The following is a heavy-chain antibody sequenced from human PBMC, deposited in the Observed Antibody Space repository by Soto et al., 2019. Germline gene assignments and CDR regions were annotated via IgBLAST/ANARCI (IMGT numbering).Heavy chain of an antibody. J-gene: IGHJ4*02. D-gene: IGHD2-21*02. CDR1: GGSISSYY. CDR2: IYYSGST. CDR3: ASLAYCGGDCYNFDY. V-gene: IGHV4-59*01. Sequence: PSETLSLTCTVSGGSISSYYWSWIRQPPGKGLEWIGYIYYSGSTNYNPSLKSRVTISVDTSKNQFSLKLSSVTAADTAVYYCASLAYCGGDCYNFDYWGQGILVTVSS.